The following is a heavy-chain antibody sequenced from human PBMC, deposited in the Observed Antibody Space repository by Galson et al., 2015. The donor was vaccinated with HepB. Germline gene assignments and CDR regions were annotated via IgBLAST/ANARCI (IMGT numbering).Heavy chain of an antibody. J-gene: IGHJ2*01. D-gene: IGHD3-10*01. Sequence: QSGAEVTKPGESLRISCKGSGYSFTSYWISWVRQMPGKGLEWMGRIDPSDSYTNYSPSFQGHVTISADKSISTAYLQWSSLKASDTAMYYCARRDYYGSGSYYYWYFDLWGRGTLVTVSS. CDR3: ARRDYYGSGSYYYWYFDL. CDR1: GYSFTSYW. V-gene: IGHV5-10-1*01. CDR2: IDPSDSYT.